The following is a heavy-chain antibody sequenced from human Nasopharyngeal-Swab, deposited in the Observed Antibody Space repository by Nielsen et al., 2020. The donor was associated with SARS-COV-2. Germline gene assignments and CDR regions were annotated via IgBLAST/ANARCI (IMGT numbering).Heavy chain of an antibody. Sequence: LTGAASGCTFSSYSMNWVRQAPGKGREWASSISSSSSYIYYADSVKGRFTISRDNAKNSLYLQMNSLRAEDTAVYYCARHLPLRFLEWLFPDYFDYWGQGTLVTVSS. CDR1: GCTFSSYS. CDR2: ISSSSSYI. D-gene: IGHD3-3*01. CDR3: ARHLPLRFLEWLFPDYFDY. J-gene: IGHJ4*02. V-gene: IGHV3-21*01.